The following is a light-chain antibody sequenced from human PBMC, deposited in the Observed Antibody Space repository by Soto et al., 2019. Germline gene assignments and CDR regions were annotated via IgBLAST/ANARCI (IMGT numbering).Light chain of an antibody. Sequence: QSVLTQPRSVSGSPGQSVTISCTGTSSDVGGYNYVSWYQQHPGRAPRARIYDVQPRPSGVPDRFSGSKSGNTASLTISELQAEDEADYYCCSYAGDYTFVFGTGTKLTVL. CDR3: CSYAGDYTFV. CDR1: SSDVGGYNY. J-gene: IGLJ1*01. V-gene: IGLV2-11*01. CDR2: DVQ.